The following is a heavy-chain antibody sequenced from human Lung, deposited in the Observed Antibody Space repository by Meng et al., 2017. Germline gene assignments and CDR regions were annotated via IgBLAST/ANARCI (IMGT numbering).Heavy chain of an antibody. CDR2: INHSGST. J-gene: IGHJ4*02. Sequence: QVQLQQGGAGLLKPSETLSLTCVVSGGSFSDYYWSWIRQPPGKGLEWIGEINHSGSTNYNPSLESRATISVDTSQNNLSLKLSSVTAADSAVYYCARGPTTMAHDFDYGGQGTLVTVSS. CDR3: ARGPTTMAHDFDY. V-gene: IGHV4-34*01. CDR1: GGSFSDYY. D-gene: IGHD4-11*01.